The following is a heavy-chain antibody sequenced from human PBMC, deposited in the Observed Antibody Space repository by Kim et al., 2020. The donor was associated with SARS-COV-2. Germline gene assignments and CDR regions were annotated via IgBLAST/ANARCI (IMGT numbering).Heavy chain of an antibody. J-gene: IGHJ4*02. CDR3: ARGPNYSPFDY. CDR2: IIGSGTTI. D-gene: IGHD4-4*01. CDR1: GFTFSSYE. V-gene: IGHV3-48*03. Sequence: GWSLRLSCAASGFTFSSYEMNWVRQAPGKGLEWVSYIIGSGTTIYYADSERGRFTISRDNDKNSLYLQMNSLRAEDTAVYYCARGPNYSPFDYWGQGTLVTLSS.